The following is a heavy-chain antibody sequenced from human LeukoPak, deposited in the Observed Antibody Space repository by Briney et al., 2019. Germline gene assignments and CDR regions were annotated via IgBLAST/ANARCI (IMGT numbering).Heavy chain of an antibody. CDR1: GGSISSSSYY. CDR3: ARHCSSTSCYHGPQFDY. Sequence: SETLSLTCTVSGGSISSSSYYWGWIRQPPGKGLEWIGSIYYSGSTYYNPSLKSRVTISVDTSKNQFSLKLSSVTAADTAVYYCARHCSSTSCYHGPQFDYWGQGTLVTASS. V-gene: IGHV4-39*01. J-gene: IGHJ4*02. CDR2: IYYSGST. D-gene: IGHD2-2*01.